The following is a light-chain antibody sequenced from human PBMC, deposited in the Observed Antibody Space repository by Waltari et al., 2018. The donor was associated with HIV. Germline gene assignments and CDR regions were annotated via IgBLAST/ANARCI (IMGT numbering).Light chain of an antibody. CDR1: PSLLYRSENKNF. CDR2: WAS. V-gene: IGKV4-1*01. Sequence: DVVVTQSPDSLAVSVGETATLNCQSNPSLLYRSENKNFLAWYQQKPGQRPKLLIYWASTRQSGVPDRFSGSGSGTDFTITISTLQAEDVAVYYCQQYHRVPYTFGQGTKLQIK. J-gene: IGKJ2*01. CDR3: QQYHRVPYT.